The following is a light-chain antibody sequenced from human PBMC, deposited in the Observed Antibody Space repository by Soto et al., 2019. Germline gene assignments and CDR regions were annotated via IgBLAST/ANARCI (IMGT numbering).Light chain of an antibody. CDR3: QQYARSPRT. J-gene: IGKJ1*01. CDR2: GAY. Sequence: EIVLTQSPGTLSLSPGERATLSCRASQSVSSNYFAWYQQQRGQAPRLLIYGAYSRATGIPTRFSGSGSGTDFTLTISRLELEDFAVYYWQQYARSPRTFGQGPNVEI. CDR1: QSVSSNY. V-gene: IGKV3-20*01.